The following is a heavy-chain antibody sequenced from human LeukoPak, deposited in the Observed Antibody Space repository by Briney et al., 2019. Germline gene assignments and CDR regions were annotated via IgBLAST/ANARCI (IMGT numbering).Heavy chain of an antibody. V-gene: IGHV1-8*01. CDR1: GYTFTSYD. D-gene: IGHD3-16*02. CDR2: MNPNSGNT. Sequence: GASVKVSCKASGYTFTSYDINWVRQATGQGLEWMGWMNPNSGNTGYAQKFQGRVTMTRNTSISTAYMELSSLRSEDTAVYYCARGQEDYRVFRYYYYMDVWGKGTTVTVSS. CDR3: ARGQEDYRVFRYYYYMDV. J-gene: IGHJ6*03.